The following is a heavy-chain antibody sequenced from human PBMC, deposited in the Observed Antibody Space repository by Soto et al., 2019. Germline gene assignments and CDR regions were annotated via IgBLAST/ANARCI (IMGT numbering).Heavy chain of an antibody. D-gene: IGHD3-3*01. V-gene: IGHV4-31*03. J-gene: IGHJ6*02. CDR1: GGSISSGGYY. CDR2: IYYSGST. Sequence: SETLSLICTVSGGSISSGGYYWSWIRQHPGKGLEWIGYIYYSGSTYYNPSLKSRVTISVDTSKNQFSLKLSSVTAADTAVYYCARVNAPEITIFGVVNAYYYYGMDVWGQGTTVTVSS. CDR3: ARVNAPEITIFGVVNAYYYYGMDV.